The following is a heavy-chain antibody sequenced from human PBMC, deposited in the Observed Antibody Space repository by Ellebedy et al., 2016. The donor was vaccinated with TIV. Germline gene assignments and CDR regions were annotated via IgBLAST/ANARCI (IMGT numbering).Heavy chain of an antibody. Sequence: GGSLRLSCAASGFTFDDYAMHWVRHAPGKGPEWVSGIRWNGGSIHYADSVKGRFTISRDNAKNSLYLQMNSLRAEDMALYYCAKDRSFVLTSVAFWGQGTLVTVSS. J-gene: IGHJ4*02. V-gene: IGHV3-9*03. CDR3: AKDRSFVLTSVAF. CDR1: GFTFDDYA. D-gene: IGHD2-2*01. CDR2: IRWNGGSI.